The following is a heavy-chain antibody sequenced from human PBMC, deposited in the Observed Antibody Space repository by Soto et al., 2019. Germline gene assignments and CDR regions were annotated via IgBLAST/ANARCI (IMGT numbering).Heavy chain of an antibody. CDR2: ISSSGSTI. CDR1: GFTFSSYE. Sequence: QTGGSLRLSCAASGFTFSSYEMNWVRQAPGKGLEWVSYISSSGSTIYYADSVKGRFTISRDNAKNSLYLQMNSLRAEDTAVYYCARDPPYDSSGYLSWGQGTMVTVSS. V-gene: IGHV3-48*03. D-gene: IGHD3-22*01. J-gene: IGHJ3*01. CDR3: ARDPPYDSSGYLS.